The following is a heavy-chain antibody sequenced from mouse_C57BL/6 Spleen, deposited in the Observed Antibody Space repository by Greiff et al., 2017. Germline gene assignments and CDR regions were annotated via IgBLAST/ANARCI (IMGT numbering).Heavy chain of an antibody. Sequence: VQLQESGAELARPGASVKLSCKASGYTFTSYGIRWVKQRTGQGLEWIGEIYPRSGNPYYNEKFKGKATLTADKSSSTAYMELLSLTSEDSAVYFCAREEGGYYAYFDYWGQGTTLTVSS. V-gene: IGHV1-81*01. CDR2: IYPRSGNP. CDR3: AREEGGYYAYFDY. D-gene: IGHD2-3*01. J-gene: IGHJ2*01. CDR1: GYTFTSYG.